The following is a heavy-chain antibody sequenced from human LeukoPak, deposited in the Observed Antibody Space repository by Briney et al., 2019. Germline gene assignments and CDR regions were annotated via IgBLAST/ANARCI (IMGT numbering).Heavy chain of an antibody. CDR3: AKGANKAGSGSSLHYYYMDV. V-gene: IGHV3-23*01. CDR1: GFTFSSYA. J-gene: IGHJ6*03. CDR2: ISGSGGST. D-gene: IGHD3-10*01. Sequence: GGSLRLSCAASGFTFSSYAMSWVRQAPGKGLEWVSAISGSGGSTYYADSVKGRFTISRDNSKITLYLQMNSLRDEDTAVYYCAKGANKAGSGSSLHYYYMDVWGKGTTVTVSS.